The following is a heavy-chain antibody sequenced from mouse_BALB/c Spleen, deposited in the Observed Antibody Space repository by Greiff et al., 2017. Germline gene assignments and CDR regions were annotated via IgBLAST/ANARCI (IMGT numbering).Heavy chain of an antibody. CDR1: GYSITSDYA. Sequence: ESGPGLVKPSQSLSLTCTVTGYSITSDYAWNWIRQFPGNKLEWMGYISYSGSTSYNPSLKSRISITRDTSKNQFFLQLNSVTTEDTATYYCARDSAWFAYWGQGTLVTVSA. J-gene: IGHJ3*01. V-gene: IGHV3-2*02. D-gene: IGHD3-2*01. CDR3: ARDSAWFAY. CDR2: ISYSGST.